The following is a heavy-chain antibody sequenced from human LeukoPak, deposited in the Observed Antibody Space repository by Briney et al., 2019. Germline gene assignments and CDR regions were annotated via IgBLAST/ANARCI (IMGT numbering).Heavy chain of an antibody. CDR1: GFTFSNNW. CDR3: ATFSSGPYPKEPFDI. V-gene: IGHV3-7*01. D-gene: IGHD2-15*01. J-gene: IGHJ3*02. Sequence: GGSLRLSCAASGFTFSNNWMSWVRQTPGKGLEWVAKIKQDGSETSYVDSVKGRFTISRDNAKNLLYLQMSSLRAEHTGLYYCATFSSGPYPKEPFDIWGQGTMVTVSS. CDR2: IKQDGSET.